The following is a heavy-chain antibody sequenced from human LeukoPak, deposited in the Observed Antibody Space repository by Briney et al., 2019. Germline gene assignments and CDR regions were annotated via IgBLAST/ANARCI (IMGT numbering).Heavy chain of an antibody. D-gene: IGHD5-18*01. J-gene: IGHJ4*02. V-gene: IGHV4-39*01. CDR1: GGSISSSNYY. Sequence: SETLSLTCTVSGGSISSSNYYWGWIRQPPGKGLEWFGSFYYSGSTYYNPSLKSRVTMSVDTSKNQFSLKLSSVTAADTAMYYCARHTSGYSYGYGFDYWGQGTLVTVSS. CDR2: FYYSGST. CDR3: ARHTSGYSYGYGFDY.